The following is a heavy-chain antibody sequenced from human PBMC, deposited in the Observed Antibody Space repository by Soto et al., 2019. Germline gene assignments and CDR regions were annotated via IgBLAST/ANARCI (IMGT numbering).Heavy chain of an antibody. J-gene: IGHJ4*02. CDR2: INWNGGST. Sequence: EVQLVESGGGVVRPGGSLRLSCAASGFTFDDYGMSWVRPAPGKGLEWVSGINWNGGSTGYADSVKGRFTISRDNAKNSLYLKMNSLRAEYTALYYCARDPYGSGSYRVGMGYWGQGTLVTVSS. CDR3: ARDPYGSGSYRVGMGY. V-gene: IGHV3-20*04. D-gene: IGHD3-10*01. CDR1: GFTFDDYG.